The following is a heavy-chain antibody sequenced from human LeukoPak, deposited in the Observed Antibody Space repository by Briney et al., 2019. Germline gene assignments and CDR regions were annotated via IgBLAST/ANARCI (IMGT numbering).Heavy chain of an antibody. Sequence: GRSLRLSCAASGFTFSSYAMHWVRQAPGKGLEWVAVISYDGSNKYYADSVKGRFTISRDNSKNTLYLQVNSLRAEDTAVYYCARRYCSGGSCSPGDYWGQGTLVTASS. V-gene: IGHV3-30*04. CDR2: ISYDGSNK. J-gene: IGHJ4*02. CDR3: ARRYCSGGSCSPGDY. D-gene: IGHD2-15*01. CDR1: GFTFSSYA.